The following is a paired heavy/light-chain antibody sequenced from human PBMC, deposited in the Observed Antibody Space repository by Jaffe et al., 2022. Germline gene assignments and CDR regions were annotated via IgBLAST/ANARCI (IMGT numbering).Light chain of an antibody. CDR1: QGISSY. CDR3: QQFNNLPLT. J-gene: IGKJ4*01. V-gene: IGKV1-9*01. Sequence: DIQLTQSPSFLSASVGDRVTITCRASQGISSYLAWYQQKPGKAPKCLIYAASTLQSGVPSRFSGSGSGTEFTLTISSLQPEDSATYYCQQFNNLPLTFGGGTKVEIK. CDR2: AAS.
Heavy chain of an antibody. V-gene: IGHV3-72*01. D-gene: IGHD3-16*01. CDR2: VANKVNSYNT. CDR3: ARRLGGTNRYNDY. Sequence: EVQLVESGGGLVQPGGSLRLSCAASGFILSDHYIDWVRQAPGKGLEWIGRVANKVNSYNTQYAASLTGRFTISRDDSKNSLYLQMDSLETEDTAVYYCARRLGGTNRYNDYWGQGTLVTVSS. J-gene: IGHJ4*02. CDR1: GFILSDHY.